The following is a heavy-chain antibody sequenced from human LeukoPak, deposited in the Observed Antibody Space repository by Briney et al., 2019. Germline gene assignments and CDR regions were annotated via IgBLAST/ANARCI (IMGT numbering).Heavy chain of an antibody. J-gene: IGHJ3*02. V-gene: IGHV3-53*01. CDR3: ARVRYGSGSYYQSPGAFDI. D-gene: IGHD3-10*01. CDR2: IYSGGST. Sequence: GGSLRLSCAASGFTVSSNYMSWVRQAPGKGLEWVSVIYSGGSTYYADSVKGRFTISRDNSKNTLYLQMNSLRAEDTAVYYCARVRYGSGSYYQSPGAFDIWGQGTMVTVSS. CDR1: GFTVSSNY.